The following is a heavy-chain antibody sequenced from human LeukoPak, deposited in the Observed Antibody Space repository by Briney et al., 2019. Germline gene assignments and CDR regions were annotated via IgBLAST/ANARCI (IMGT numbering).Heavy chain of an antibody. CDR1: GFTFSSYE. CDR3: ARDRLRYFDWLSY. V-gene: IGHV3-48*03. J-gene: IGHJ4*02. CDR2: VSSSGSTI. D-gene: IGHD3-9*01. Sequence: GGSLRLSCAASGFTFSSYEMNWVRQAPGKGLEWVSYVSSSGSTIYYADSVKGRFTISRDNAKNSLYLQMNSLRAEDTAVYYCARDRLRYFDWLSYWGQGTLVTVSS.